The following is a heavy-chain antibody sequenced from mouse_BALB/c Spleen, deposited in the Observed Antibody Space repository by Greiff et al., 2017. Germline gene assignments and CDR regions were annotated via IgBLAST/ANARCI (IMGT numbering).Heavy chain of an antibody. V-gene: IGHV5-9-3*01. CDR2: ISSGGSYT. CDR3: ARGGTGFDY. J-gene: IGHJ2*01. Sequence: DVKLVESGGGLVKPGGSLKLSCAASGFTFSSYSMSWVRQTPEKRLEWVATISSGGSYTYYPDSVKGRFTISRDNAKNTLYLQMSRLRSEDTAMYYCARGGTGFDYWGQGTTLTVSS. CDR1: GFTFSSYS. D-gene: IGHD4-1*01.